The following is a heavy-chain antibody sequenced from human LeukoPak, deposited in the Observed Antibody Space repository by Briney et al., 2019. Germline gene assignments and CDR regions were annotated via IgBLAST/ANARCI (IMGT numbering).Heavy chain of an antibody. J-gene: IGHJ4*02. V-gene: IGHV4-39*01. Sequence: PSETLSLTCTVTGGSISSISYYWGWIRQSPGKGLEWIGSIYYSGSTYYNPSLKSRVTISVDTSKNQFSLKLSSVTAADTAVYYCASGRVGLPFDYWGQGTLVTVSS. CDR2: IYYSGST. CDR1: GGSISSISYY. CDR3: ASGRVGLPFDY.